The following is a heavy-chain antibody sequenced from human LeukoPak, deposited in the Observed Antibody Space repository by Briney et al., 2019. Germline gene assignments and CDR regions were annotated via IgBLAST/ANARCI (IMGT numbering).Heavy chain of an antibody. J-gene: IGHJ6*03. CDR2: ISSSGITI. V-gene: IGHV3-48*03. Sequence: GGSLRLSCAASGFTFSTYDMNWVRQAPGKGLEWISYISSSGITIFYADSVKGRFTISRDNAKNSLYLQMNSLRAEDTAVYYCARDQYGSGDGYYMDVWGKGTTVTISS. CDR1: GFTFSTYD. D-gene: IGHD3-10*01. CDR3: ARDQYGSGDGYYMDV.